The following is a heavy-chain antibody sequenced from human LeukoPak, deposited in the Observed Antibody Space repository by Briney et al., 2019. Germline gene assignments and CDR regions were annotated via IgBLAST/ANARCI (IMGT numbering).Heavy chain of an antibody. V-gene: IGHV4-59*01. J-gene: IGHJ5*02. CDR2: IYYRGGT. D-gene: IGHD2/OR15-2a*01. Sequence: ASETLSLTCSVSGGSISSYYWSWIRQPPGKGLEWIGYIYYRGGTNYNPSLNSRVTISVDTSKKQISLNLSSVTAADTAVYYCARQSVLDASDWFDPWGQGTLVTVSS. CDR1: GGSISSYY. CDR3: ARQSVLDASDWFDP.